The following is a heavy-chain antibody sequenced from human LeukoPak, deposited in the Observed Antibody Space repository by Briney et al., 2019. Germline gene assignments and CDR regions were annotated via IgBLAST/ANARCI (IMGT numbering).Heavy chain of an antibody. J-gene: IGHJ5*02. D-gene: IGHD3-22*01. V-gene: IGHV1-69*04. CDR2: IIPILGIA. Sequence: SVKVSYKASGGTFSSYTISWVRQAPGQGLEWMGRIIPILGIANYAQKFQGRVTITADKSTSTAHMELSGLRSEDTAVYYCARDCHVVTPYNWFDPWGQGTLVTVSS. CDR3: ARDCHVVTPYNWFDP. CDR1: GGTFSSYT.